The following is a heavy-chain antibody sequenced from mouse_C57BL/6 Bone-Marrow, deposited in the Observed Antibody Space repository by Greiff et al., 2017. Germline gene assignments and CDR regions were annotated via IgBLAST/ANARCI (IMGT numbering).Heavy chain of an antibody. V-gene: IGHV14-2*01. D-gene: IGHD1-1*01. CDR2: IDPEDGET. J-gene: IGHJ2*01. CDR3: TRSLIYYGTNY. CDR1: GFNIKDYY. Sequence: VQLQQSGAELVKPGASVKLSCTASGFNIKDYYIHWVKQRTEQGLEWMGRIDPEDGETNYAPKYKDKATITADTASNTAYLQPSSLTSEYTAVYYCTRSLIYYGTNYWGQGTTLTVSS.